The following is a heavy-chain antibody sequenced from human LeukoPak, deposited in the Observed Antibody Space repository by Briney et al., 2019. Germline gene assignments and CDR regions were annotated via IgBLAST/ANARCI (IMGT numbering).Heavy chain of an antibody. J-gene: IGHJ3*02. CDR3: ARMVDTAMEIDAFDI. V-gene: IGHV3-48*04. CDR1: GFTFSSYS. Sequence: GGSLRLSCAASGFTFSSYSMNWVRQAPGKGLEWVSYISSSSSTIYYADSVKGRFTISRDNAKNSLYLQMNSLRAEDTAVYYCARMVDTAMEIDAFDIWGQGTMVTVS. D-gene: IGHD5-18*01. CDR2: ISSSSSTI.